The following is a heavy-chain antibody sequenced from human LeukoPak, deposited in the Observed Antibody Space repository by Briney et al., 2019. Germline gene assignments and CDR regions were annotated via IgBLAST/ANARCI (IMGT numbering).Heavy chain of an antibody. Sequence: PGGSLRLSCAASGFTFSSYSMNWVRQAPGKGLEWVSSISSSSSYIYYADSVKGRFTISRDNSKNTLYLQMNSLRAEDTAVYYCARDLADCSGGSCHSLDYWGQGTLVTVSS. CDR1: GFTFSSYS. J-gene: IGHJ4*02. CDR2: ISSSSSYI. D-gene: IGHD2-15*01. V-gene: IGHV3-21*03. CDR3: ARDLADCSGGSCHSLDY.